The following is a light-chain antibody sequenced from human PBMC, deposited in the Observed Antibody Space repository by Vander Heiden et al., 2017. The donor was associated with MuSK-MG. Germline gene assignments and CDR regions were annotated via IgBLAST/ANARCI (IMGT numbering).Light chain of an antibody. CDR1: SSDVGSYNR. V-gene: IGLV2-18*02. CDR3: SSYTTSSTYV. J-gene: IGLJ1*01. Sequence: QSALTQPPSVSGSPGQSVTIPCTGTSSDVGSYNRVSWYQQPPGTAPKVMIYEVSNRPSGVPDRFSGSKSGNTASLTISGLQAEDEGDYYCSSYTTSSTYVFGTGTKVTVL. CDR2: EVS.